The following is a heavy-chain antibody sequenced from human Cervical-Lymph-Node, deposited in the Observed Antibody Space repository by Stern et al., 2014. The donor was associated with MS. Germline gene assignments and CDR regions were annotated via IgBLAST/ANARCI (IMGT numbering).Heavy chain of an antibody. Sequence: QDQLVQSGAEVKKPGASMKVSCTASGYTFTSYSMHWVRQAPGQRLEWMGWINTGEGDTRYSEKFQGRATITRDTSASTAYMELSSLTSEDTAVYYCARDGGMQKWLPPYYYYGMDVWGQGTAVTVSS. J-gene: IGHJ6*02. V-gene: IGHV1-3*04. CDR3: ARDGGMQKWLPPYYYYGMDV. CDR2: INTGEGDT. CDR1: GYTFTSYS. D-gene: IGHD6-19*01.